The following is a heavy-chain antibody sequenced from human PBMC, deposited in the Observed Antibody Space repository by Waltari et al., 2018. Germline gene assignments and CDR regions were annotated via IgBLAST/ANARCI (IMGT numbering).Heavy chain of an antibody. Sequence: QVHLQQSGPGLVQPSETLSLTCDGSGDSISTGHFYWAWFRHSPGNGLELFGCVYFTGGVYYNPSRNSRVTISLDTSRNHFSLKLSSLTAADTAVYYCVFRLLGDLSHFEHWGQGTVVTVSS. D-gene: IGHD2-15*01. CDR2: VYFTGGV. J-gene: IGHJ1*01. CDR1: GDSISTGHFY. V-gene: IGHV4-39*07. CDR3: VFRLLGDLSHFEH.